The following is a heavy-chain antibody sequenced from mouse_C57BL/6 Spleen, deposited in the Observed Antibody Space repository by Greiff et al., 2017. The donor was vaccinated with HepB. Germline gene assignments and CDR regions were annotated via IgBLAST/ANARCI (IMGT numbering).Heavy chain of an antibody. CDR3: ARNYGMWYFDV. D-gene: IGHD1-1*01. Sequence: VMLQQSGPELVKPGASVKISCKASGYAFSSSWMNWVKQRPGKGLEWIGRIYPGDGDTNYNGKFKGKATLTADKSSSTAYMQLSSLTSEDSAVYFCARNYGMWYFDVWGTGTTVTVSS. CDR1: GYAFSSSW. V-gene: IGHV1-82*01. J-gene: IGHJ1*03. CDR2: IYPGDGDT.